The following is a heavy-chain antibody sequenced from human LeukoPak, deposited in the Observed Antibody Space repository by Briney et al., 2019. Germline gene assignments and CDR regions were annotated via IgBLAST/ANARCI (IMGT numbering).Heavy chain of an antibody. CDR1: GYTFTGYY. J-gene: IGHJ4*02. V-gene: IGHV1-46*01. D-gene: IGHD3-3*01. CDR2: INPSDGST. Sequence: ASVKVSCKASGYTFTGYYMHWLRQAPGQGLEWIGIINPSDGSTTYAQKFQGRVTMTRDMSTSTVYMELSSLRSEDTAVYYCARDMSSVLRFLEWSPRHSLDYWGQGTLVTVSS. CDR3: ARDMSSVLRFLEWSPRHSLDY.